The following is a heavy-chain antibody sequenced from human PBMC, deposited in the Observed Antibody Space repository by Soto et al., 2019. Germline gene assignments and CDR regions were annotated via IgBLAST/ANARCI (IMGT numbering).Heavy chain of an antibody. CDR2: ISGSGGST. CDR1: GFTFSSYA. J-gene: IGHJ4*02. D-gene: IGHD6-19*01. Sequence: QPGGSLRLSCAASGFTFSSYAMSWVRQAPGKGLEWVSAISGSGGSTYYADSVKGRFTISRDNSKNTLYLQMNSLRAEDTAVYYCAKDHLVSFKIAVAGTNFDYWGQGTLVTVSS. V-gene: IGHV3-23*01. CDR3: AKDHLVSFKIAVAGTNFDY.